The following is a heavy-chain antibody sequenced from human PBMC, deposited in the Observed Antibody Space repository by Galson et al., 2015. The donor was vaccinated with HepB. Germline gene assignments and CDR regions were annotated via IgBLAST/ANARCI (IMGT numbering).Heavy chain of an antibody. V-gene: IGHV4-30-4*07. CDR2: IYYSGST. J-gene: IGHJ4*02. Sequence: TLSLTCAVSGGSISSGGYSWSWIRQPPGKGLEWIGYIYYSGSTYYNPSLKSRVTISVDTSKNQSSLKLSSVTAADTAVYYCARVPALVPAAISYFDYWGQGTLVTVSS. CDR1: GGSISSGGYS. D-gene: IGHD2-2*01. CDR3: ARVPALVPAAISYFDY.